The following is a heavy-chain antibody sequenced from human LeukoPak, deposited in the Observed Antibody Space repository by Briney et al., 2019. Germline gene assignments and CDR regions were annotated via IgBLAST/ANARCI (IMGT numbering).Heavy chain of an antibody. V-gene: IGHV3-7*01. CDR1: GFTFCSYW. CDR3: ARDSSGYYSPLWFDP. D-gene: IGHD3-22*01. J-gene: IGHJ5*02. CDR2: IKQDGSEK. Sequence: GGSLSLSCSASGFTFCSYWMRWDRQSPGKGLEGVGNIKQDGSEKYYVDSVNGQSTISRDNAKNSLYLQMNSLRAGGTAVYYRARDSSGYYSPLWFDPWGKRTLVTVSS.